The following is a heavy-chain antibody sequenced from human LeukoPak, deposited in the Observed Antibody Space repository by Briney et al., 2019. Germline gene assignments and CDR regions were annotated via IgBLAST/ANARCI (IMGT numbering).Heavy chain of an antibody. CDR3: ATLDTYYYDSSGWSDY. J-gene: IGHJ4*02. V-gene: IGHV1-8*01. CDR1: GYTFTNLD. CDR2: MSPNSGDT. D-gene: IGHD3-22*01. Sequence: ASVKVSCKTSGYTFTNLDINWLRQAPGQGLEWMGWMSPNSGDTGYAQKFQGRVTMTEDTSTDTAYMELSSLRSEDTAVYYCATLDTYYYDSSGWSDYWGQGTLVTVSS.